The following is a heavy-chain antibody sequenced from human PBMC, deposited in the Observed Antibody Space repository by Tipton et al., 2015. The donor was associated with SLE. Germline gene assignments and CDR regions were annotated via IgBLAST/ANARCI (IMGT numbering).Heavy chain of an antibody. CDR2: IYYSGST. V-gene: IGHV4-59*12. CDR3: ARAAFGEPVDY. CDR1: GGSISSYY. Sequence: TLSLTCTVSGGSISSYYWSWIRQPPGKGLEWIGYIYYSGSTNYNPSLKSRVTISVDTSKNQFSLKLSSVTAADTAVYYCARAAFGEPVDYWGQGTLVTVSS. D-gene: IGHD2-21*01. J-gene: IGHJ4*02.